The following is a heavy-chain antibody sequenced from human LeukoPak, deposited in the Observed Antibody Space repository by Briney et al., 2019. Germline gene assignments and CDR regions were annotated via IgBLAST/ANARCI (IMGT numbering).Heavy chain of an antibody. D-gene: IGHD5-24*01. CDR1: GFTCSYNW. Sequence: GGSLRLSCAASGFTCSYNWMIWVRQAPGKGLEWVANIKQDGSERRYADSVRGRFTVSRDNAQTSLYLQMSSLRAEDTALYYCARASNPWLQLTWGQGTLVTVSS. J-gene: IGHJ5*02. CDR2: IKQDGSER. CDR3: ARASNPWLQLT. V-gene: IGHV3-7*05.